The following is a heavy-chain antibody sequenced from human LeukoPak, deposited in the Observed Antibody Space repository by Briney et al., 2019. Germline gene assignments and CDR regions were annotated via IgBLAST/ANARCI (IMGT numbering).Heavy chain of an antibody. J-gene: IGHJ4*02. CDR3: AISKPYYDFWSGYLTTFDY. Sequence: GSLRLSCAASGFTFSSYAMSWVRQAPGKGLEWVSAISGSGGSTYYADSVKGRFTISRDNSKNTLYLQMNSLRAEDTAVYYCAISKPYYDFWSGYLTTFDYWGQGTLVTVSS. V-gene: IGHV3-23*01. D-gene: IGHD3-3*01. CDR1: GFTFSSYA. CDR2: ISGSGGST.